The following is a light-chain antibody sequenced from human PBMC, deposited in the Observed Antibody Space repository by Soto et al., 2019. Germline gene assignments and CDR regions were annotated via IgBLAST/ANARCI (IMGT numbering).Light chain of an antibody. CDR1: QSISSW. J-gene: IGKJ1*01. CDR3: QQYDTYLWT. CDR2: DAS. Sequence: DIQMTQTPSTLSASVGDRVTITCRASQSISSWLAWYQQKPGKAPNLLIYDASSLESGVPSRFSGSGSGTEFTLTISSLQPDDFATYYCQQYDTYLWTFGQGTKV. V-gene: IGKV1-5*01.